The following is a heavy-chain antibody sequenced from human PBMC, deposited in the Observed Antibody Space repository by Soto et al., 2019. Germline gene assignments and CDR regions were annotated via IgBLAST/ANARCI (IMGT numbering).Heavy chain of an antibody. CDR1: GFTFSSYA. CDR2: ISGGGSTT. D-gene: IGHD6-13*01. Sequence: GGSLRLSCEASGFTFSSYAMSWVLQAPGKGLEWGSGISGGGSTTYYADSVKGRFTLSRDNSKNTLYLQVNSLRAEDTAVYYCARDQAAGGTISRYFQDWGQGTLVTVSS. J-gene: IGHJ1*01. V-gene: IGHV3-23*01. CDR3: ARDQAAGGTISRYFQD.